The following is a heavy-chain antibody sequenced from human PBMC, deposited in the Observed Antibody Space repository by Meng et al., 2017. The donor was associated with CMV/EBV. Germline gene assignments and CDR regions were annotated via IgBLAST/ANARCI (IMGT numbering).Heavy chain of an antibody. CDR3: ARDGLRNYYYYGMDV. Sequence: GESLKISCAASGFTFRTSGMNWVRQAPGKGLEWVSSISPSGNYIYYAASLKGRFTIPRDNANNSLFLQMNSLSAEDTAVYFCARDGLRNYYYYGMDVWGQGTTVTVSS. J-gene: IGHJ6*02. CDR2: ISPSGNYI. V-gene: IGHV3-21*06. D-gene: IGHD5/OR15-5a*01. CDR1: GFTFRTSG.